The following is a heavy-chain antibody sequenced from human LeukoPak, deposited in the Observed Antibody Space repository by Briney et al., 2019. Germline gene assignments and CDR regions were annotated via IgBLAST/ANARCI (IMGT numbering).Heavy chain of an antibody. CDR2: IYTSGST. V-gene: IGHV4-4*07. CDR1: GGSISSYY. CDR3: ARDLGSYYGSGSYYNYFDY. Sequence: SETLSLTCTVSGGSISSYYWSWIRQPAGKGLEWIGRIYTSGSTNYNPSLKSRVTMSVDTSKNQFSLKLSSVTAADTAVYYCARDLGSYYGSGSYYNYFDYWGQGPLVTVSS. D-gene: IGHD3-10*01. J-gene: IGHJ4*02.